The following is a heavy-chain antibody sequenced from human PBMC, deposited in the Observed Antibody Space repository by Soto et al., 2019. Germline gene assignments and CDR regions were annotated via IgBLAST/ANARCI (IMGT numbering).Heavy chain of an antibody. Sequence: PGGSLRLCCAASGFTFSSYAMSWVRQAPGKGLEWVSAISGSGGSTYYADSVKGRFTISRDNSKNTLYLQMNSLRAEDTAVYYCAKDPLSITMVRASSWFDPWCQGTLVTVSS. CDR1: GFTFSSYA. D-gene: IGHD3-10*01. CDR3: AKDPLSITMVRASSWFDP. J-gene: IGHJ5*02. V-gene: IGHV3-23*01. CDR2: ISGSGGST.